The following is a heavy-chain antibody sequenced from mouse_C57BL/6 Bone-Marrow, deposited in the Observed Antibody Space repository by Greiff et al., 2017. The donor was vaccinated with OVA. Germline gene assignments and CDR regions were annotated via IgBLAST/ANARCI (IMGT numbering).Heavy chain of an antibody. CDR1: GYAFSSSW. D-gene: IGHD4-1*01. J-gene: IGHJ2*01. Sequence: QVQLKESGPELVKPGASVKISCKASGYAFSSSWMNWVKQRPGKGLEWIGRIYPGDGDTNYNGKFKGKATLTADKSSSTAYMQLSSLTSEDSAVYFCARGLGRKRYYFDYWGQGTTLTVSS. CDR2: IYPGDGDT. V-gene: IGHV1-82*01. CDR3: ARGLGRKRYYFDY.